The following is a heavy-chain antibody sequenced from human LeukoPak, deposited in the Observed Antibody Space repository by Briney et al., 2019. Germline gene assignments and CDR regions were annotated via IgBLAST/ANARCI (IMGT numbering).Heavy chain of an antibody. D-gene: IGHD2-15*01. J-gene: IGHJ4*02. V-gene: IGHV4-34*01. CDR3: ARAGCSGGSCPSFDY. Sequence: PSETLSLTCAAYGWSFRGYYWTWIRQPPGKGLEWIGEINHSGSTNYNPSLKSRVTISVDTSKNQFSLKLSSVTAADTAVYYCARAGCSGGSCPSFDYWGQGTLVTVSS. CDR1: GWSFRGYY. CDR2: INHSGST.